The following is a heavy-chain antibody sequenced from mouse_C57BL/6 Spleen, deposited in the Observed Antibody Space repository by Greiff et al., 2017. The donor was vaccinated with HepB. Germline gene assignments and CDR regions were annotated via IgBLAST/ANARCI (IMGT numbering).Heavy chain of an antibody. J-gene: IGHJ4*01. D-gene: IGHD1-1*01. V-gene: IGHV1-80*01. CDR3: ARWSTTVVAPYAMDY. Sequence: VQLQESGAELVKPGASVKISCKASGYAFSSYWMNWVKQRPGKGLEWIGQIYPGDGDTNYNGKFKGQATLTADKSSSTAYMQLSSLTSEDSAVYFCARWSTTVVAPYAMDYWGQGTSVTVSS. CDR1: GYAFSSYW. CDR2: IYPGDGDT.